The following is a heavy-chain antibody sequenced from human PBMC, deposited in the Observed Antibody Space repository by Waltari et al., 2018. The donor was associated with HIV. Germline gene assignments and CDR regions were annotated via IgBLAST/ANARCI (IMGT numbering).Heavy chain of an antibody. Sequence: EGQLVESGGALVQPGGCLRLSCSASAFTVSSYTLHWVRQAPGKGLDYVSAITSHGKNTYYVDSVKGRFTISRDNSKNMLYLQMRSLRAEDTALYYCVKDSGYNSSGGAFDIWGQGTMVIVSS. CDR2: ITSHGKNT. V-gene: IGHV3-64D*06. J-gene: IGHJ3*02. CDR1: AFTVSSYT. CDR3: VKDSGYNSSGGAFDI. D-gene: IGHD3-22*01.